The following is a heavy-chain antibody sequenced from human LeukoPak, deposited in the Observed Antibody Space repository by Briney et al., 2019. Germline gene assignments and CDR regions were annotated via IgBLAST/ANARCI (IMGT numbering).Heavy chain of an antibody. J-gene: IGHJ4*02. CDR2: ISSSSSTI. D-gene: IGHD1-26*01. CDR3: TRDFSGYGGSYSYYFDY. V-gene: IGHV3-48*01. Sequence: GGSLRLSCAASGFTFSSYSMNWVRQAPGKGLEWVSYISSSSSTIYYADSVKGRFTISRDNAKNSLYLQMNSLRAEDKAVYYCTRDFSGYGGSYSYYFDYWGQGTLVTVSS. CDR1: GFTFSSYS.